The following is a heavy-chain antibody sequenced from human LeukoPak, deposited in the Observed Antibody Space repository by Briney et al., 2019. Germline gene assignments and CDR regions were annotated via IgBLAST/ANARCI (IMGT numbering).Heavy chain of an antibody. Sequence: GGSLRLSCAASGFTFSSYAMSWVRQAPGKGLEWVSAISGSGDSTFNADSVKGRFTISRDNSKNTLYLQMNSLRAEDTALYYCATSTVAKYDYWGQGTLVAVTS. CDR3: ATSTVAKYDY. V-gene: IGHV3-23*01. J-gene: IGHJ4*02. CDR1: GFTFSSYA. CDR2: ISGSGDST. D-gene: IGHD4-11*01.